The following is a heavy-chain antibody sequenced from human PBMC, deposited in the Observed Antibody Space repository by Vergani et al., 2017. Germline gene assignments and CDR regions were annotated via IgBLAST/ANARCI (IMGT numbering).Heavy chain of an antibody. D-gene: IGHD5-12*01. J-gene: IGHJ5*02. CDR1: GASIRSSNYY. Sequence: QLQLQESGPGLVKPSATLSLTCSVSGASIRSSNYYWGWIRQPPGKGLEWIASIYYSGSTYYNPSLKSRVTISVDTSKNQFSLKLSSVTAADTAVYYCARLGWILKRGWFDPWGQGTLVTVSS. V-gene: IGHV4-39*01. CDR3: ARLGWILKRGWFDP. CDR2: IYYSGST.